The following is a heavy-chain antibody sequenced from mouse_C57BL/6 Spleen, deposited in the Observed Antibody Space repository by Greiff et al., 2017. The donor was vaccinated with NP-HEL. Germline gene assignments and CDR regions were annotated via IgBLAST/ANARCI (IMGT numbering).Heavy chain of an antibody. D-gene: IGHD3-2*02. Sequence: QVQLQQSGAELVMPGASVKLSCKASGYTFTSYWMHWVKQRPGQGLEWIGEIDPSDSYTNYNQKFKGKSTLTVDKSSSTAYMQLSSLTAEASAVYYRARQTAQAYFDYWGQGTTLTVSS. J-gene: IGHJ2*01. CDR3: ARQTAQAYFDY. CDR1: GYTFTSYW. CDR2: IDPSDSYT. V-gene: IGHV1-69*01.